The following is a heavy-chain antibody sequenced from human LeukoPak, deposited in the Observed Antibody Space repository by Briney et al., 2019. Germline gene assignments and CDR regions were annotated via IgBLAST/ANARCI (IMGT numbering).Heavy chain of an antibody. CDR1: GFTFSSYG. CDR2: ISYDGSNK. D-gene: IGHD5-24*01. CDR3: AKITDGYNNDAFDI. V-gene: IGHV3-30*18. Sequence: PGGSLRLSCAASGFTFSSYGMHWVRQAPGKGLEWVAVISYDGSNKYYADSVKGRFTISRDNSKNTLYLQMNSLRAEDTAVYYCAKITDGYNNDAFDIWGQGTMDTVSS. J-gene: IGHJ3*02.